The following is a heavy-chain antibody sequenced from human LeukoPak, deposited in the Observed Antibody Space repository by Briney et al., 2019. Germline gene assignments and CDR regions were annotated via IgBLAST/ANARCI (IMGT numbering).Heavy chain of an antibody. J-gene: IGHJ5*02. V-gene: IGHV4-34*01. D-gene: IGHD3-9*01. CDR2: INHSGST. CDR3: ARRLRITIWKATSSNWFDP. Sequence: TETLCLTCAVYGGSFSGYYWSWIRQPPGKGLEWIGEINHSGSTNYNPSLKSRVTISVDTSKNQFSLKLSSVTAADTAVYYCARRLRITIWKATSSNWFDPWGQGTLVTVSS. CDR1: GGSFSGYY.